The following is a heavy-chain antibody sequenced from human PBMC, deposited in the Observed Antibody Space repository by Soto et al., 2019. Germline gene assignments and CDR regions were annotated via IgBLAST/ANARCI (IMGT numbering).Heavy chain of an antibody. D-gene: IGHD1-26*01. CDR3: ARVFATFEWEGAFDI. J-gene: IGHJ3*02. Sequence: QVQLVQSGAEVKKPGASVKVSCKASGYTFTSYGIIWVRQAPGQGLEWMGWISAYNGNTNYAQKLQRRVTMTTDTSTSTAYMELRSLRSDDTAVYYCARVFATFEWEGAFDIWGQGTMVTVSS. CDR2: ISAYNGNT. V-gene: IGHV1-18*01. CDR1: GYTFTSYG.